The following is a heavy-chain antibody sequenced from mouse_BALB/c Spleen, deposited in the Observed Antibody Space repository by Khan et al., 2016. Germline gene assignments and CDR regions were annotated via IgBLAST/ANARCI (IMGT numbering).Heavy chain of an antibody. D-gene: IGHD2-4*01. CDR3: AREDYGGAWFAY. CDR2: IIPNSGYT. V-gene: IGHV1-4*02. CDR1: GYTFTSYT. Sequence: QVQLQQSAAELARPGASVKMSCKASGYTFTSYTMQWIKQRPGQGLEWIAYIIPNSGYTEYNQKFKDKTTLTADKSSSTAYMQLSSLTSEDSAVXYCAREDYGGAWFAYWGQGTLVTVSA. J-gene: IGHJ3*01.